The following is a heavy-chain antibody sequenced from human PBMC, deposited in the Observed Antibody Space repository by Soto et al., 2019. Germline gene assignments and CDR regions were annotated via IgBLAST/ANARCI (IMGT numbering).Heavy chain of an antibody. Sequence: GESLKISCKGSGYSFTSYWIGWVRQMPGKGLEWMGIIYPGDSDTGYSPSFQGQVTISADKSISTAYLQWSSLKASDTAMYYCARALRDGGYETVYYFDYWGQGTLVTVSS. CDR1: GYSFTSYW. J-gene: IGHJ4*02. D-gene: IGHD5-12*01. CDR2: IYPGDSDT. CDR3: ARALRDGGYETVYYFDY. V-gene: IGHV5-51*01.